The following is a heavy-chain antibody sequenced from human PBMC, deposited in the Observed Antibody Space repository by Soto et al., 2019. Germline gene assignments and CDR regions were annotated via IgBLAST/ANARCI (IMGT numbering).Heavy chain of an antibody. Sequence: EVQLVESGGGLVQPGRSLRLSCAASGFTVSSNYMSWVRQAPGKGLERVSVIYGDGRTYYADSVKGRFTISRDNSKNTVYLQMNSLRAEDAAVYYCARRIAVTGSSYFDSWGQGTLVTVSS. CDR2: IYGDGRT. D-gene: IGHD6-19*01. J-gene: IGHJ4*02. CDR1: GFTVSSNY. CDR3: ARRIAVTGSSYFDS. V-gene: IGHV3-66*01.